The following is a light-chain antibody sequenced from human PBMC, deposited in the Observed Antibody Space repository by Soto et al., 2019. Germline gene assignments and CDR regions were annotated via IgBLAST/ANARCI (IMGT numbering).Light chain of an antibody. Sequence: DIQMTQSPSSLSASVGNRVTITFRASQTINTYLNWYQQKPGKAPKLLIYAASSLQSGVPSRFSGSASGTDFTLTIHSLQPEDFATYFCQKTYTIPVNFGQGKRREIK. V-gene: IGKV1-39*01. J-gene: IGKJ5*01. CDR1: QTINTY. CDR2: AAS. CDR3: QKTYTIPVN.